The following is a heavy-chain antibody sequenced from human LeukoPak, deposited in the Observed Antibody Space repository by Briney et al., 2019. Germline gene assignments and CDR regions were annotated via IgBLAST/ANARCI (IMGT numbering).Heavy chain of an antibody. D-gene: IGHD2/OR15-2a*01. Sequence: KPSETLSLTCTVSGGSISIGDFHWSWIRQHPGKGLEWIGYIYNGGNTYYKPSLKSRVTISVDASNNQFSLKLSSVTAADTAVYYCAIYFAGAGGRGTWGQGTLVTVSS. CDR1: GGSISIGDFH. CDR3: AIYFAGAGGRGT. J-gene: IGHJ4*02. CDR2: IYNGGNT. V-gene: IGHV4-31*03.